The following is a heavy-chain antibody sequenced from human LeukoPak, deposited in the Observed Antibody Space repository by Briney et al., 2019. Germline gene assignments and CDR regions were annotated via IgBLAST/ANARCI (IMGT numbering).Heavy chain of an antibody. CDR1: GYTFTSYD. CDR3: ATVGGGI. D-gene: IGHD6-25*01. J-gene: IGHJ3*02. Sequence: ASVKVSCKASGYTFTSYDINWVRQATGQGLEWMGWMNPNSGNTGYAQKFQGRVTMTEDTSTDTAYMELSSLRSEDTAVYYCATVGGGIWGQGTMVTVSS. V-gene: IGHV1-8*02. CDR2: MNPNSGNT.